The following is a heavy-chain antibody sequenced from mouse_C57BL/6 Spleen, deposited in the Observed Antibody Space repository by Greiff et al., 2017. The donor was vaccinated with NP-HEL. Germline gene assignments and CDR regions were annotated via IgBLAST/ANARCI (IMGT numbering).Heavy chain of an antibody. V-gene: IGHV1-26*01. Sequence: VQLQQSGPELVKPGASVKISCKASGYTFTDYYMNWVKQSHGKSLEWIGDINPNNGGTSYNQKFKGKATLTVDKSSSTAYMELRSLTSEDSAVYYCARWKLYTNFEEGCFDYWGQGTTLTVSS. CDR1: GYTFTDYY. J-gene: IGHJ2*01. CDR2: INPNNGGT. D-gene: IGHD2-5*01. CDR3: ARWKLYTNFEEGCFDY.